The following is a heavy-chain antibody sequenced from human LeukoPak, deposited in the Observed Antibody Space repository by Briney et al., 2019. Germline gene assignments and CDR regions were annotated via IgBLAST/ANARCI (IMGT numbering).Heavy chain of an antibody. D-gene: IGHD4-23*01. CDR2: IDYSGST. V-gene: IGHV4-59*01. CDR1: GGSISSDQ. CDR3: ARPNSLGYYFHY. Sequence: PSETLSLTCTVSGGSISSDQWSWLRQPPGKGLEWIELIDYSGSTNYNASLKSRVTISVDTSKNQFSLKLSSVTAAGTAVYYCARPNSLGYYFHYWGQGALVTVSS. J-gene: IGHJ4*02.